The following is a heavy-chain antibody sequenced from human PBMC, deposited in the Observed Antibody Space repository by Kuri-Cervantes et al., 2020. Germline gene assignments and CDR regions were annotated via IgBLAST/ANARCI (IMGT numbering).Heavy chain of an antibody. CDR1: GFTFSSYA. V-gene: IGHV3-30*04. CDR2: ISYDGRNK. Sequence: GESLKISCAASGFTFSSYAMHWVRQAPGKGLEWVAVISYDGRNKYYADSVKGRFTISRDNSKNTLYLQMNSLIAEDTAVYYCASRDSSPGHDAFDIWGQGTMVTVSS. J-gene: IGHJ3*02. D-gene: IGHD3-22*01. CDR3: ASRDSSPGHDAFDI.